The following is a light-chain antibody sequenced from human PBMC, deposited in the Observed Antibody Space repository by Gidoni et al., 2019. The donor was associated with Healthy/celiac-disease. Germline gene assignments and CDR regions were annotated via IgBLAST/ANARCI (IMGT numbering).Light chain of an antibody. V-gene: IGKV3-15*01. CDR1: QSVSSN. CDR3: QQYNNWPLFT. J-gene: IGKJ3*01. Sequence: EIVMTQSPATLSVSPGERATLSCRASQSVSSNLAWYQQKPGQAPRLLIYGASTRATGTPARFSGSGSGTEFTLTISSLQSEDFAVYYCQQYNNWPLFTFGPXTKVDIK. CDR2: GAS.